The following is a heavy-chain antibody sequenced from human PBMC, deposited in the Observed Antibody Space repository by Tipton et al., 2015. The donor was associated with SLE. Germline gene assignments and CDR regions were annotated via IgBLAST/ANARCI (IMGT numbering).Heavy chain of an antibody. V-gene: IGHV4-31*03. Sequence: TLSLTCSVSGGPISSGGYYWSWIRQHPGKGLEWIGHIHYGGTTYYNQSLRSRVTISVDTSKNQFSLNLSSVTAADTAVYYCARGGGYCSTKSCYWFDPWGPGTQVTVSS. CDR1: GGPISSGGYY. CDR2: IHYGGTT. J-gene: IGHJ5*02. CDR3: ARGGGYCSTKSCYWFDP. D-gene: IGHD2-2*01.